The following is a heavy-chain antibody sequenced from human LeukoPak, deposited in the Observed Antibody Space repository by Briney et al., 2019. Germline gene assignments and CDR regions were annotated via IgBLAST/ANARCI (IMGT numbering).Heavy chain of an antibody. D-gene: IGHD1-26*01. CDR1: SPTFTNTW. V-gene: IGHV3-15*01. J-gene: IGHJ4*02. CDR2: IKSNADGGTT. Sequence: GGSLRLSCVASSPTFTNTWVSWVRQAPGKGLEWVGRIKSNADGGTTDFAGPVKGRFTISRDDSKNTVFLHLNSLKTEDTAVYYCCTDPGSYYLGWGQGTLVTVSS. CDR3: CTDPGSYYLG.